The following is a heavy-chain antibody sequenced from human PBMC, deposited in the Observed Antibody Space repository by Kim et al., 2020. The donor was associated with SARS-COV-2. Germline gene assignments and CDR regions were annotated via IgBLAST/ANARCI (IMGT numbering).Heavy chain of an antibody. Sequence: SIIYCADSVEGRFTISRDNAKNSVSLQMNSLRDEDTAMYYCASRGYYIDFWGQGTLVTVSS. CDR3: ASRGYYIDF. V-gene: IGHV3-48*02. J-gene: IGHJ4*02. CDR2: SII. D-gene: IGHD6-13*01.